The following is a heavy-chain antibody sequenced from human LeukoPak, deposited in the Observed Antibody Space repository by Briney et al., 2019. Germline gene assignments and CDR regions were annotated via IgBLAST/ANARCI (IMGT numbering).Heavy chain of an antibody. V-gene: IGHV4-59*01. D-gene: IGHD5-18*01. CDR1: GDSISSSY. Sequence: SETLSLTCTVSGDSISSSYWSWIRQPPGKGLEWIGYISYSGSTSSNPSLRSRVTISVDTSKNQFSLRLTSVTAADTAMYYCARGGQLNWFDPWGQGALVTVSS. CDR3: ARGGQLNWFDP. J-gene: IGHJ5*02. CDR2: ISYSGST.